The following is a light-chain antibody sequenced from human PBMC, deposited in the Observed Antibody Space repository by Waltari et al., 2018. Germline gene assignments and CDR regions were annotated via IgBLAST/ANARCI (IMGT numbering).Light chain of an antibody. CDR2: DVT. V-gene: IGLV2-14*03. CDR1: NSDVGGYHF. Sequence: QSALTQPASVSGSPGQSFTISCTGTNSDVGGYHFVSWYQQHPGKAPKLMIYDVTNRPSGVSSRFSGSKAGNTASLTISGLQAEDEADYFCSSFANSDPRHVFGTGTKVTVL. CDR3: SSFANSDPRHV. J-gene: IGLJ1*01.